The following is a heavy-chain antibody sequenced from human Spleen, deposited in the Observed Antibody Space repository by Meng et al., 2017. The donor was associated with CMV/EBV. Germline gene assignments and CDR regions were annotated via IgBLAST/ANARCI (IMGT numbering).Heavy chain of an antibody. J-gene: IGHJ5*02. CDR1: GFTFSSYS. CDR3: ARAGSGGELELLSGDWFDP. V-gene: IGHV3-21*01. CDR2: ISSSSSYI. Sequence: GESLKISCAASGFTFSSYSMNWVRQAPGKGLEWVSSISSSSSYIYYADSVKGRFTISRDNAKNSLYLQMNSLRAEDTAVYYCARAGSGGELELLSGDWFDPRGQGTLVTVSS. D-gene: IGHD1-7*01.